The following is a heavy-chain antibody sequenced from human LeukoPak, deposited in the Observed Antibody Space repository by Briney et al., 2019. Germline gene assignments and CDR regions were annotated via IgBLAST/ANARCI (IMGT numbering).Heavy chain of an antibody. CDR2: INPNSGGT. D-gene: IGHD5-24*01. Sequence: ESSVKVSYKASGYTFTGYYMHWVRQAPGQGLEWMGWINPNSGGTNYAQKFQGRVTMTRDTSISTAYMELSRLRSDDTAVYYCARVRWLQSAFDIWGQGTMVTVSS. V-gene: IGHV1-2*02. CDR1: GYTFTGYY. CDR3: ARVRWLQSAFDI. J-gene: IGHJ3*02.